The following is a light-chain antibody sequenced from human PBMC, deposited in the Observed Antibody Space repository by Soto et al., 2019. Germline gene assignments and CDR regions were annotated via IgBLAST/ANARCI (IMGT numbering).Light chain of an antibody. CDR3: CSYAGSSTV. V-gene: IGLV2-23*03. Sequence: QSALTQPAPVSGSPGQSITISCTGTSSDVGSYNLVSWYQQHPGKAPKLMIYEGSKRPSGVSNRFSGSKSGNTASLTISGLQAEDEADYYCCSYAGSSTVFGTGTKLTVL. CDR2: EGS. CDR1: SSDVGSYNL. J-gene: IGLJ1*01.